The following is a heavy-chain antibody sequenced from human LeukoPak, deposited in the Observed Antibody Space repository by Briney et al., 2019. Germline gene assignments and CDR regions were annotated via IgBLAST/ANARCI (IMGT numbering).Heavy chain of an antibody. J-gene: IGHJ2*01. Sequence: ASVKVSCKASGYSFTDHYTHWVRQAPGQGLDWMGWINPNSGGTNYAQKFQGRVTMTRDTSFSTAYMELSRLTSDDTAIYYCAIHWGSGWYFDLWGRGTLVTVSS. D-gene: IGHD7-27*01. CDR2: INPNSGGT. CDR1: GYSFTDHY. V-gene: IGHV1-2*02. CDR3: AIHWGSGWYFDL.